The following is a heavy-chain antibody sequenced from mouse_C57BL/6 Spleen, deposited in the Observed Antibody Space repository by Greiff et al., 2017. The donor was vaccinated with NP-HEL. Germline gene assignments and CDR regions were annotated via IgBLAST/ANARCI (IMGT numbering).Heavy chain of an antibody. CDR1: DSEVFPIAY. J-gene: IGHJ1*03. CDR2: ILPSIGRT. Sequence: VQLQQSGSELRSPGSSVKLSCKDFDSEVFPIAYMSWVRQKPGHGFEWIGGILPSIGRTIYGEKFEDNATLDDDTLANTAYLELNSLTAEYSAIYYTARYTTVEATDWYFDVWGTGTTVTVSS. CDR3: ARYTTVEATDWYFDV. D-gene: IGHD1-1*01. V-gene: IGHV15-2*01.